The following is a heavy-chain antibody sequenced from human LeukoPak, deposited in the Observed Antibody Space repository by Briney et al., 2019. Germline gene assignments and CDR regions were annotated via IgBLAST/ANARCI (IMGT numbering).Heavy chain of an antibody. CDR1: GYSISSGYY. CDR3: ARGDVLLWFGELHY. Sequence: SETLSLTCTVSGYSISSGYYWGWIRQPPGKGLEWIGSIYQSGSTYYNPSLKSRVTISVDTSKNQFSLKLSSVTAADTAVYYCARGDVLLWFGELHYWGQGTLVTVSS. V-gene: IGHV4-38-2*02. J-gene: IGHJ4*02. CDR2: IYQSGST. D-gene: IGHD3-10*01.